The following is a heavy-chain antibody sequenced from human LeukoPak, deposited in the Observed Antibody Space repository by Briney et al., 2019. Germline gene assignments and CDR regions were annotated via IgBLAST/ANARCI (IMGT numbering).Heavy chain of an antibody. Sequence: GGSLRLSCAASGFTFSSFSMSWVRQSPEKGLEWVSYITLSSSVIYYADSVRGRFTISRDNAKNSLYLQMNSLRAEDTAVYYCARGLQPDYWGQGTLVTVSS. V-gene: IGHV3-48*01. D-gene: IGHD2-15*01. CDR3: ARGLQPDY. J-gene: IGHJ4*02. CDR1: GFTFSSFS. CDR2: ITLSSSVI.